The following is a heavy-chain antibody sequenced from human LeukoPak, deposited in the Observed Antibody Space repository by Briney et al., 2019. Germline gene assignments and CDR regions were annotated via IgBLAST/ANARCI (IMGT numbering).Heavy chain of an antibody. CDR1: GGSISSGDYY. D-gene: IGHD1-26*01. J-gene: IGHJ4*02. CDR3: ARSNSGSYRELDY. V-gene: IGHV4-30-4*01. CDR2: IYYSGST. Sequence: SQTLSLTCTVSGGSISSGDYYWSWIRQPPGKGLEWIGYIYYSGSTYYNPSLKSRVTISVDTSKNQFSLKLSSVTAADTAVYYCARSNSGSYRELDYWGQGALVTVSS.